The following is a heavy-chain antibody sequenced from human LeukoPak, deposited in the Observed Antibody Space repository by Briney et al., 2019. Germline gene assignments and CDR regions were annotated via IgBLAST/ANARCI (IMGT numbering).Heavy chain of an antibody. CDR2: INHSGST. CDR3: ARGRQFYGDYAVDY. CDR1: GDSLTDYY. J-gene: IGHJ4*02. D-gene: IGHD4-17*01. Sequence: SETLSLTCAVYGDSLTDYYWNWIRQPPGKGLEWIGEINHSGSTNYNPSLKSRVTISVDKSKNQFSLKLSSVTAADTAVYYCARGRQFYGDYAVDYWGQGTLVTVSS. V-gene: IGHV4-34*01.